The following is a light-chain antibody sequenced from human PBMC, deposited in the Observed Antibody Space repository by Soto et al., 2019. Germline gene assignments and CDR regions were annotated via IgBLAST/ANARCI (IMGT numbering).Light chain of an antibody. CDR1: NIGSKN. CDR3: QVWDSSTARV. V-gene: IGLV3-9*01. Sequence: SSELTQPLSVSVALGQTARITCGGNNIGSKNVHWYQQKPGQAPVLVIYRDSNRPSGIPERSSGSNSGNTATLTISRAQAGDEADYYCQVWDSSTARVFGGGTKLTVL. CDR2: RDS. J-gene: IGLJ3*02.